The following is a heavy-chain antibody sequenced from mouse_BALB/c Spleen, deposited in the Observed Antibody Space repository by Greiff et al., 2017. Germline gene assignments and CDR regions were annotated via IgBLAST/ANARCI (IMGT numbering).Heavy chain of an antibody. CDR2: IYPSDSYT. CDR3: TRGDY. V-gene: IGHV1-69*02. J-gene: IGHJ2*01. Sequence: QVQLQQSGAELVRPGASVKLSCKASGYTFTSYWINWVKQRPGQGLEWIGNIYPSDSYTNYNQKFKDKATLTVDKSSSTAYMQLSSPTAEGSAVYYCTRGDYWGQGTTLTVSS. CDR1: GYTFTSYW.